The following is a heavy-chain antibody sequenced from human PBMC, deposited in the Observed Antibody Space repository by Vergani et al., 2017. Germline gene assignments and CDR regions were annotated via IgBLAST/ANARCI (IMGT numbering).Heavy chain of an antibody. D-gene: IGHD2-21*02. J-gene: IGHJ4*02. V-gene: IGHV1-69*01. CDR3: ASEADCGGDCYNFDY. CDR1: GGTFSSYA. Sequence: QVQLVQSGAEVKKPGSSVKVSCKASGGTFSSYAISWVRQAPGQGLEWMGGIIPIFGTANYAQKFQGIVTITADESTSTAYMELSSLRSEDRAVYYCASEADCGGDCYNFDYWGQGTLVTVSS. CDR2: IIPIFGTA.